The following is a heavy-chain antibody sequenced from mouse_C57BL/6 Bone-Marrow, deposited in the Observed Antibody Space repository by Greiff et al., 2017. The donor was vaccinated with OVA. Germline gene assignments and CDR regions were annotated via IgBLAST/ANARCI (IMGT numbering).Heavy chain of an antibody. CDR3: ARPSYYYGSSLSY. J-gene: IGHJ3*01. Sequence: DVKLVESGGGLVKPGGSLKLSCAASGFTFSDYGMHWVRQAPEKGLEWVAYISSGSSTIYYADTVKGRFTISRDNAKNTLFLQMTSLRSEDTAMYYCARPSYYYGSSLSYWGQGTLVTVSA. CDR1: GFTFSDYG. D-gene: IGHD1-1*01. V-gene: IGHV5-17*01. CDR2: ISSGSSTI.